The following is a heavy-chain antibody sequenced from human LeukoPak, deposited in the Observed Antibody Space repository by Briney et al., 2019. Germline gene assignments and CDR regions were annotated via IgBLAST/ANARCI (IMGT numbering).Heavy chain of an antibody. Sequence: GGSLRLSCAASGFTVSSDYMSWVRQAPGKGLEWVSVIYSGGSTYYADSVKGRFIISRDKSKNTVYLQMNSLRFGDTAMYYCARNWFDPWGQGTLVTVSS. J-gene: IGHJ5*02. CDR2: IYSGGST. V-gene: IGHV3-53*05. CDR3: ARNWFDP. CDR1: GFTVSSDY.